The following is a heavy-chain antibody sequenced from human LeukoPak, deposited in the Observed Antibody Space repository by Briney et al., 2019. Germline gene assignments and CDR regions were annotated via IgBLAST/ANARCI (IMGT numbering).Heavy chain of an antibody. CDR3: ARARGASLYGDLGY. CDR1: GFTFSSYA. D-gene: IGHD4-17*01. J-gene: IGHJ4*02. CDR2: ISDDSGST. Sequence: GGSLRLSCAASGFTFSSYAMSWVRQAPGKGLEWVSVISDDSGSTDYANSVKGRFTTTRDSSKEMVYLQMNSLRAEDTAVYYCARARGASLYGDLGYWGQGTLVIVSS. V-gene: IGHV3-23*01.